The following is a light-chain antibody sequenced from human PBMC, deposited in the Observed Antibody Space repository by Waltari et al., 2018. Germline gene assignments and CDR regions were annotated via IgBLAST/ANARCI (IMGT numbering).Light chain of an antibody. V-gene: IGLV2-14*03. CDR3: SSYTTSSTYV. J-gene: IGLJ1*01. CDR2: DVT. Sequence: QSALTQPASVSGSPGQSITISCTGTSSDVGGYNFVSWYQQHPGKVTKLIISDVTNRPSGVSNRFSGSKSGHTASLTISGLQAEDEADYYCSSYTTSSTYVFGTGTKVTVL. CDR1: SSDVGGYNF.